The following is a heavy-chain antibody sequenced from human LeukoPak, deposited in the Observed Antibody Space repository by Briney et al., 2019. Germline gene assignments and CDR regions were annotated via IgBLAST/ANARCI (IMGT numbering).Heavy chain of an antibody. CDR2: IFHSGTT. CDR3: ARLIPIAAAAYNWFDP. D-gene: IGHD6-13*01. CDR1: AYSISRGYY. J-gene: IGHJ5*02. Sequence: PSETLSLTCAVSAYSISRGYYWGWIRQPPGKGLEWIGSIFHSGTTYYNPSLKSRLSISVDTSKNQFSLKLSSVTAADTAVYYCARLIPIAAAAYNWFDPWGQGTLVTVSS. V-gene: IGHV4-38-2*01.